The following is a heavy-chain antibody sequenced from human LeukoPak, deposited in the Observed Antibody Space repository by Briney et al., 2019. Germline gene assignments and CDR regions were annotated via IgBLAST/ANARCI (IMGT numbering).Heavy chain of an antibody. CDR2: INPNSGGT. CDR1: GYTFTGYY. CDR3: ARVARSSGSYGAAFDT. J-gene: IGHJ3*02. V-gene: IGHV1-2*06. Sequence: GASVKVSCKASGYTFTGYYMHWVRQAPGQGLEWMGRINPNSGGTNYAQKFQGRVTMTRDTSISTAYMELSRLRSDDTAVYYCARVARSSGSYGAAFDTWGQGTMVTVSS. D-gene: IGHD1-26*01.